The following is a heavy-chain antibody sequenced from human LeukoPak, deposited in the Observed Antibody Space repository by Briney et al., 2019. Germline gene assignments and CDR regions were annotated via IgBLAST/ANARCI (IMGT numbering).Heavy chain of an antibody. V-gene: IGHV3-9*03. CDR1: GFTFDDYA. CDR2: ISWNSGSI. Sequence: GRSLRLSCAASGFTFDDYAMHWVRQAPGKGLEWVSGISWNSGSIGYADSVKGRFTISRDNAKNSLYLQMNSLRAEDMALYYCARVSSIAAAGLDDAFDIWGQGTMVTVSS. J-gene: IGHJ3*02. CDR3: ARVSSIAAAGLDDAFDI. D-gene: IGHD6-13*01.